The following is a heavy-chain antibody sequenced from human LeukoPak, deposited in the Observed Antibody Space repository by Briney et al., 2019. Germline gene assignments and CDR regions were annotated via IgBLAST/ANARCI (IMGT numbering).Heavy chain of an antibody. CDR3: AREMNPGVSTMVRAPRGANYYYYHGMDV. CDR2: ISAYNGNT. J-gene: IGHJ6*02. V-gene: IGHV1-18*01. CDR1: GYTFTSYG. Sequence: ASVNVSCKPSGYTFTSYGISWVRQAPGQGLEWMGWISAYNGNTNYAQKPQGRGTMTTDTSTSTAYMELRSLRSDDTAVYYCAREMNPGVSTMVRAPRGANYYYYHGMDVWGQGTTVTVSS. D-gene: IGHD3-10*01.